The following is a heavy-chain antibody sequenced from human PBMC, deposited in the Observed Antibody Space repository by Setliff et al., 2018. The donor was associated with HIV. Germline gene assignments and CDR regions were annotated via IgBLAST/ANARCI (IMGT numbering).Heavy chain of an antibody. CDR3: AGSRGYFVQAD. V-gene: IGHV3-7*01. J-gene: IGHJ4*02. D-gene: IGHD1-1*01. Sequence: LKISCAASGFTFTNYWMNWVRQAPGKGLEWVANIGKDGSEKYYVDSVKGRFSISRDNTKNLLYLEMNSLRAEDAAVYYCAGSRGYFVQADWGQGTLVTVSS. CDR1: GFTFTNYW. CDR2: IGKDGSEK.